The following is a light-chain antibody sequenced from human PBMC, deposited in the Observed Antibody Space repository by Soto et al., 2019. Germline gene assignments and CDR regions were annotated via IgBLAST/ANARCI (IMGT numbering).Light chain of an antibody. J-gene: IGLJ1*01. CDR2: DVT. V-gene: IGLV2-11*01. CDR3: CSYAGSYFFV. Sequence: QSVLTQPRSVSGSPGQSVAISCTGTSSDVGGYNYVSWYQQHPGKAPKLILYDVTKRPSGVPDRFSGSKSGSTASLTIAGLQAEDEADYHCCSYAGSYFFVFGSGTKLTVL. CDR1: SSDVGGYNY.